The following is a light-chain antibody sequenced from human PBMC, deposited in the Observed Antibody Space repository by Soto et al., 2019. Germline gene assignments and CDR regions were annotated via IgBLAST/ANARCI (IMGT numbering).Light chain of an antibody. CDR1: SSDVGSYYY. V-gene: IGLV2-14*01. CDR3: RSYSSSSTLV. Sequence: QSVLTQPASVSGSPGQSITISCIGTSSDVGSYYYVSWYQHHPGKAPKLMIYEVSNRPSGVSNRFSGSKSGNTASLTISGLQAEDEADYYCRSYSSSSTLVFGTGTKLTVL. CDR2: EVS. J-gene: IGLJ1*01.